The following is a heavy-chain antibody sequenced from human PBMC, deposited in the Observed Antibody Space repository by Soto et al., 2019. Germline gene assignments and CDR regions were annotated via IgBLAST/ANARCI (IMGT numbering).Heavy chain of an antibody. J-gene: IGHJ4*02. D-gene: IGHD3-9*01. CDR3: ASYAKNLDWFNDY. Sequence: GGSLRLSCAASGFTFSDYYMSWIRQAPGKGLEWVSYISSSSSYTNYADSVKGRFTISRDNAKNSLYLQMNSLRAEDTAVYYCASYAKNLDWFNDYWGQGTLVTVSS. CDR2: ISSSSSYT. CDR1: GFTFSDYY. V-gene: IGHV3-11*06.